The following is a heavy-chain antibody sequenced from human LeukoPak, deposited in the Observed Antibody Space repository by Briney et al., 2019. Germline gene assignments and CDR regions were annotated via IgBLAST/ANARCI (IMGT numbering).Heavy chain of an antibody. Sequence: GGSLRLSCAASGFTFSSHSMNWVRQAPGKGLEWVSSISSSSSYIYYADSVKGRFTISRDNAKNSLYLQMNSLRAEDTAVYYCARDLRDIVVVVAATLDYWGQGTLVTVSS. V-gene: IGHV3-21*01. J-gene: IGHJ4*02. CDR3: ARDLRDIVVVVAATLDY. CDR2: ISSSSSYI. D-gene: IGHD2-15*01. CDR1: GFTFSSHS.